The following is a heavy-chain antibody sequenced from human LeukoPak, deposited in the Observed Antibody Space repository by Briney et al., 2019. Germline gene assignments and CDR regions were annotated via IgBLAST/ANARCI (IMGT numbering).Heavy chain of an antibody. D-gene: IGHD2-15*01. CDR1: GFTFDDYG. Sequence: GGSLRLSCAASGFTFDDYGMSWVCQAPGKGLEWVSGINWNGGSTGYADSVKGRFTISRDNAKNSLYLQMNSLRAEDTGVYYCARDKYCSDGNCDGGSKFDYWGQGTLVTVSS. CDR3: ARDKYCSDGNCDGGSKFDY. V-gene: IGHV3-20*04. J-gene: IGHJ4*02. CDR2: INWNGGST.